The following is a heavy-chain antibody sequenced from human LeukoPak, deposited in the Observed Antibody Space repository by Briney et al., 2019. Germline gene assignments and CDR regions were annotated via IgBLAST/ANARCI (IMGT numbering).Heavy chain of an antibody. Sequence: ASVKVSCKASGYSFTGYYIHLVRQAPGLGLEWMGSINPNSVGTNYGQKFQGRVTVTRDTSISTAYMELSGLGSADAAAHYCARGDSLIAAHWYFDLWGRGTLVTVSS. CDR2: INPNSVGT. CDR3: ARGDSLIAAHWYFDL. J-gene: IGHJ2*01. CDR1: GYSFTGYY. D-gene: IGHD6-13*01. V-gene: IGHV1-2*02.